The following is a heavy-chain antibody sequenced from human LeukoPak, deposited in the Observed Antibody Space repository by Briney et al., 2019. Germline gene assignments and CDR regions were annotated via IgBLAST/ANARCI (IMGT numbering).Heavy chain of an antibody. CDR3: ARDKSLYSGYDEGIFDY. V-gene: IGHV1-69*04. Sequence: GASVKVSCKASGGTFSSYAISWVRQAPGQGLEWMGRIIPILGIANYAQKFQGRVTITADKSTSTAYMELSSLRSEDTAVYYCARDKSLYSGYDEGIFDYWGQGTLVTVSS. CDR1: GGTFSSYA. D-gene: IGHD5-12*01. CDR2: IIPILGIA. J-gene: IGHJ4*02.